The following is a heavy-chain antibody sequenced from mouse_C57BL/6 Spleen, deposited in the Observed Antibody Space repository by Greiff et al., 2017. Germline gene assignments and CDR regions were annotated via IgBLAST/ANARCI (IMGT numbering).Heavy chain of an antibody. CDR2: IRNKDNGYTT. CDR3: ARYGSSSRYFDV. Sequence: EVMLVESGGGLVQPGGSLSLSCAASGFTFTDYYMSWVRQPPGKALEWLGFIRNKDNGYTTAYSASVKGRFTISRDNSQVIIYLQMNALRAEDSATDYCARYGSSSRYFDVWGTGTTVTVSS. D-gene: IGHD1-1*01. CDR1: GFTFTDYY. J-gene: IGHJ1*03. V-gene: IGHV7-3*01.